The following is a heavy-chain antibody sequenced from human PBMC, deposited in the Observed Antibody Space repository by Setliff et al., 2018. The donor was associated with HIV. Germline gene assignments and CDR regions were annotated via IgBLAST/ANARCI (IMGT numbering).Heavy chain of an antibody. CDR1: GFTFSSYW. D-gene: IGHD6-13*01. J-gene: IGHJ4*02. Sequence: GGSLRLSCAASGFTFSSYWMSWVRQAPGKGLEWVANINQDGSEKNHVDSVKGRFTISRDNARNTLFLQMNSLGVEDTALYYCGRDVHDAAADNWGRGTLVTVSS. CDR3: GRDVHDAAADN. CDR2: INQDGSEK. V-gene: IGHV3-7*01.